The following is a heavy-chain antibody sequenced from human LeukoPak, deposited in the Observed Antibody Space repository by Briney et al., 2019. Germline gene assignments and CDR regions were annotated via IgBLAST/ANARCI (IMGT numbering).Heavy chain of an antibody. J-gene: IGHJ3*02. CDR3: ASYYDSSGWAFDI. D-gene: IGHD3-22*01. Sequence: GGSLRLSCAASGFTFSSYAMHWVRQAPGKGLEWVAVISYDGSNKYYADSVKGRFTISRDNSKNTLYLQMNSLRAEDTAVYYCASYYDSSGWAFDIWGQGTMVTVSS. CDR1: GFTFSSYA. V-gene: IGHV3-30*04. CDR2: ISYDGSNK.